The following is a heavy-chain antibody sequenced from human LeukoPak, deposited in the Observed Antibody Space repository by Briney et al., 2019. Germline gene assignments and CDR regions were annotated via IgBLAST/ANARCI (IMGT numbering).Heavy chain of an antibody. CDR2: INHSGST. V-gene: IGHV4-34*01. J-gene: IGHJ4*02. CDR3: ARLSYYGSGSYYKPVDY. Sequence: SETLSLTCAVYGGSFSGYYWSWIRQPPGKGLEWIGEINHSGSTNYNPSLKSRVTISVDTSKNQFSLKLSSVTAADTAVYYCARLSYYGSGSYYKPVDYWGQGTLVTVSS. CDR1: GGSFSGYY. D-gene: IGHD3-10*01.